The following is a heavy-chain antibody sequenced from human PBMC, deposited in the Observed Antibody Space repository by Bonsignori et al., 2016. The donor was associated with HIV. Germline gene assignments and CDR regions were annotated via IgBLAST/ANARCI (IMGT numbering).Heavy chain of an antibody. CDR3: ASSSMVYGYYYYMDV. J-gene: IGHJ6*03. V-gene: IGHV4-61*02. D-gene: IGHD2-8*01. CDR2: IYTSGST. Sequence: WIRQPPGKGLEWIGRIYTSGSTNYNPSLKSRVTISVDTSKNQFSLKLSSVTAADTAVYYCASSSMVYGYYYYMDVWGKGTTVTVSS.